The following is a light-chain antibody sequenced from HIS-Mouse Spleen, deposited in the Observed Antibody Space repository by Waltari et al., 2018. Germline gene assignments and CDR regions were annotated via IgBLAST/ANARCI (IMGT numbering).Light chain of an antibody. CDR3: SSYAGSNNYV. J-gene: IGLJ1*01. Sequence: QSALTQPPSASGSPGPSVTISCTGTSSDVGGYNYVSWYQQHPGQAPKPMIYEVSKRPSGVPDRFSGSKSGNTASLTVSGLQAEDEADYYCSSYAGSNNYVFGTGTKVTVL. CDR2: EVS. CDR1: SSDVGGYNY. V-gene: IGLV2-8*01.